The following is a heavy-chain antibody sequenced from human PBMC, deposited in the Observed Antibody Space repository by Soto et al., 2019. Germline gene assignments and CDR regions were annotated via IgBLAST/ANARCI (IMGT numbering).Heavy chain of an antibody. CDR2: ISSSSSYI. V-gene: IGHV3-21*01. J-gene: IGHJ6*02. CDR1: GFTFSSYS. Sequence: GGSLRLSCAASGFTFSSYSMNWVRQAPGKGLEWVSSISSSSSYIYYADSVKGRFTISRDNAKNSLYLQMNSLRAEDTAVCYCARDDAVPAENNYYYYGMDVWGQGTTVTVSS. CDR3: ARDDAVPAENNYYYYGMDV. D-gene: IGHD2-2*01.